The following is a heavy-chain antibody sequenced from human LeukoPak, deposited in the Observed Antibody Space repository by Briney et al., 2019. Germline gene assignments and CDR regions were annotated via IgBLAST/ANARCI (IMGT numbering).Heavy chain of an antibody. Sequence: GGSLRLSCAASGFTFSSYGMSWVRQAPGKGLEWVSAISGSGGSTYYADSVKGRFTISRDNSKNTLYLQMNSLRAEDTAVYYCAKAEHSSGWPEPFDYWGQGTLVTVSS. D-gene: IGHD6-19*01. CDR2: ISGSGGST. CDR1: GFTFSSYG. V-gene: IGHV3-23*01. CDR3: AKAEHSSGWPEPFDY. J-gene: IGHJ4*02.